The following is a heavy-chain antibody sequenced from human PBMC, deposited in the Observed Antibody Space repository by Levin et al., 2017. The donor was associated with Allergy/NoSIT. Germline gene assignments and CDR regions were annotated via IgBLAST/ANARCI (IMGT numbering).Heavy chain of an antibody. CDR2: ISPDTGIT. CDR1: GYTFTRNY. D-gene: IGHD2-15*01. V-gene: IGHV1-2*02. Sequence: RGESLKISCKASGYTFTRNYIQWLRQAPGQGLEWMGWISPDTGITHFAQKFQGRVTMTSDTSISTAYMELTRLISDDTAIYYCARGVFRGLGSVESDFWGQGTLVTVSS. CDR3: ARGVFRGLGSVESDF. J-gene: IGHJ4*02.